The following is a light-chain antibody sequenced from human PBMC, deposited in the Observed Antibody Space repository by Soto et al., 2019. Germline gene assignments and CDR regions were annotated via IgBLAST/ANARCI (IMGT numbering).Light chain of an antibody. CDR2: EVS. CDR1: RSDVGAYGY. V-gene: IGLV2-14*01. J-gene: IGLJ3*02. CDR3: SSYTTGNTVV. Sequence: QSVLTQPASVSGSPGQSIAISCTGTRSDVGAYGYVSWHQQHPGKAPKLMLFEVSMRPSGVSNRFSGSKSGNTASLTISGLQADDEADYYCSSYTTGNTVVFGGGTKLTVL.